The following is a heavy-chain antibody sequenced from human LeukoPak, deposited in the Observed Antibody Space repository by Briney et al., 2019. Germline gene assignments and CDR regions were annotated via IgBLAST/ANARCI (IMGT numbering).Heavy chain of an antibody. CDR3: TVRLLQFLVTPAPGN. J-gene: IGHJ4*02. V-gene: IGHV3-49*04. Sequence: GGSLRLSCIVSGFTFGDCAMTWVRQAPGKGLEWVGFIRSKAYGGTTQYAASVKGRFTMSRDDSKSIAYLQMNSLQTEDTAVYYCTVRLLQFLVTPAPGNWGPGTLVTVSS. CDR1: GFTFGDCA. CDR2: IRSKAYGGTT. D-gene: IGHD4-23*01.